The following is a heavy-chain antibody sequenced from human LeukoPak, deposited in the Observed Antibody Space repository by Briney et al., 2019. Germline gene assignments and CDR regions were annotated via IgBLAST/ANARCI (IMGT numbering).Heavy chain of an antibody. J-gene: IGHJ5*02. D-gene: IGHD3-3*01. CDR1: GGSFSGYY. V-gene: IGHV4-34*01. Sequence: PSETLSLTCAVYGGSFSGYYWSWIRQPPGKGLEWIGEINHSGITNYNPSLKSRVTISVDTSQNQFSLKLSSVTAADTAVYYCARTPTISNWFDPWGQGTLVTVSS. CDR2: INHSGIT. CDR3: ARTPTISNWFDP.